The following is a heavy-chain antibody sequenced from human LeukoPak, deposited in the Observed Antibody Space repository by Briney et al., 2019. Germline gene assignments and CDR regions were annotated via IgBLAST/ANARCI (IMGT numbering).Heavy chain of an antibody. J-gene: IGHJ5*02. CDR2: IYYSGST. Sequence: SETLSLTCAVSGGSISSSSYYWGWIRQPPGKGLEWIRSIYYSGSTYYNPSLKSRVTISVDTSKNQLSLKLSSVTAADTAVYYCARDSSYDFWSGYPPGWFDPWGQGTLVTVSS. D-gene: IGHD3-3*01. CDR1: GGSISSSSYY. CDR3: ARDSSYDFWSGYPPGWFDP. V-gene: IGHV4-39*07.